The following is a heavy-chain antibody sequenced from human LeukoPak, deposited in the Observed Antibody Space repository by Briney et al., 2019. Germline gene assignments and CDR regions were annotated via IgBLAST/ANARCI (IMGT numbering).Heavy chain of an antibody. V-gene: IGHV3-23*01. J-gene: IGHJ1*01. CDR2: ISGSGGST. CDR3: AKVRPYSSSAQGSSEYFQH. D-gene: IGHD6-13*01. CDR1: GFTFSSYA. Sequence: GGSLRLSCAASGFTFSSYAMSWVRQAPGKGLEWVSAISGSGGSTYYADSVKGRFTISRDNSKNTLYLQMNSLRAEDTAVYYCAKVRPYSSSAQGSSEYFQHWGQGTLVTVSS.